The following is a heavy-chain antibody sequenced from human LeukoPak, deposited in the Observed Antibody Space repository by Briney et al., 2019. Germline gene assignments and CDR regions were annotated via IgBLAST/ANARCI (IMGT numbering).Heavy chain of an antibody. Sequence: ASVKVSCKASGDTFSSYAINWVRQAPGQGPEWMGRITPFLGIANYPQKFQGRVTITADESATTAYMELSSLRSEDTAVYYCARGLSGAPDYWGRGTLVTVSS. J-gene: IGHJ1*01. CDR3: ARGLSGAPDY. CDR2: ITPFLGIA. V-gene: IGHV1-69*04. D-gene: IGHD3-10*01. CDR1: GDTFSSYA.